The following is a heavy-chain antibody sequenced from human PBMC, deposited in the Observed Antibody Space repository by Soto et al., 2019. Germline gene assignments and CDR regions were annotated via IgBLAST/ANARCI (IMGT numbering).Heavy chain of an antibody. CDR2: FDPEDGET. CDR3: ARALVSRVLRYFDWLYYAFDI. D-gene: IGHD3-9*01. Sequence: GASVKVSCKVSGYTLTELSMHWVRQAPGKGLEWMGGFDPEDGETIYAQKFQGRVTMTEDTSTATAYMELSSLRSEDTAVYYCARALVSRVLRYFDWLYYAFDIWGQGTMVTVSS. CDR1: GYTLTELS. J-gene: IGHJ3*02. V-gene: IGHV1-24*01.